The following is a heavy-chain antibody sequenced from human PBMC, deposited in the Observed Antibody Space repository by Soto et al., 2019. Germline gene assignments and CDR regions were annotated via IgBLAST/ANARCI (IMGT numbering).Heavy chain of an antibody. Sequence: PGGSLRLSCAASGFTFSSSSMNWVRQAPGKGLEWVSYISSSSTYIYYADSVKGRFTISRDNAKNSMYLQMNSLRVEDTAVYYCARERTMDVWGKGTTVTVSS. J-gene: IGHJ6*03. CDR3: ARERTMDV. CDR2: ISSSSTYI. V-gene: IGHV3-21*01. CDR1: GFTFSSSS.